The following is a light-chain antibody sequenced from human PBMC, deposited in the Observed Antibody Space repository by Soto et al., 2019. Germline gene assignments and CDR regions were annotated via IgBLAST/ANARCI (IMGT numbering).Light chain of an antibody. CDR3: QQYDSTVT. CDR1: RSVSSSY. J-gene: IGKJ4*01. Sequence: DIVLTQSPVTLSLSPGVRAALSCRASRSVSSSYLAWYQQERGRAPRLLIYGASNRATGIPDRFSGSGSGTDFTLTISRLEPEDFAVYYCQQYDSTVTFGGGTKVDIK. V-gene: IGKV3-20*01. CDR2: GAS.